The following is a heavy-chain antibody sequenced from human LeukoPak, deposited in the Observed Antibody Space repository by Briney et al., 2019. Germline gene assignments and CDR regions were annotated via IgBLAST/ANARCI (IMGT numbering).Heavy chain of an antibody. CDR1: GFSLPTRGVG. V-gene: IGHV2-5*02. J-gene: IGHJ4*02. D-gene: IGHD6-19*01. Sequence: SGPTLVKPTQTLTLTCAFSGFSLPTRGVGVGWIRQPPGKALEWLAFINWDDDKRYSPAQKSRLTITKDTSNTQVVLSMTNVDPMDTGTYYCAHSRVAVSGKEGMDYWGQGTVVTVSS. CDR3: AHSRVAVSGKEGMDY. CDR2: INWDDDK.